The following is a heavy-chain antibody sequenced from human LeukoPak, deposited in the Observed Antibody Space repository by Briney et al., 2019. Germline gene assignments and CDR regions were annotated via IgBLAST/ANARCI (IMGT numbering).Heavy chain of an antibody. J-gene: IGHJ6*02. V-gene: IGHV4-59*01. CDR2: IDYSGST. Sequence: SETLSLTCTVSGGSIRSYYWSWIRQPPGKGLEWIGYIDYSGSTIYNPSLKSRVTISVETSKNQFSLKLRSVSGADTALYYCARVAFKGDYYGMDVCGPGTTVTVSS. CDR1: GGSIRSYY. CDR3: ARVAFKGDYYGMDV.